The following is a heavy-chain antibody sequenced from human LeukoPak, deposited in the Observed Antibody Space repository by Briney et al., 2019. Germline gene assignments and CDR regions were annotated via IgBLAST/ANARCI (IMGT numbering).Heavy chain of an antibody. D-gene: IGHD3-10*01. V-gene: IGHV4-34*01. Sequence: PSETLSLTCAVYGVSFSGYYWSWIRQPPGQGLEWIGEISYSGIINYNPSLKSRVTISVDTSKNQFSLKLSSVPAADTAVYYCARPTYCYGSGWAFDIWGQGTMVTVSS. CDR1: GVSFSGYY. CDR2: ISYSGII. CDR3: ARPTYCYGSGWAFDI. J-gene: IGHJ3*02.